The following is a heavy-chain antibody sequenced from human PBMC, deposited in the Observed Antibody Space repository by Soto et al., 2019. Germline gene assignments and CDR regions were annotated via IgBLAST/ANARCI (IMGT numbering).Heavy chain of an antibody. V-gene: IGHV1-46*01. Sequence: GASVKVSCKASGYPFSSYYVHWVRQAPGQGLEWVGIINPSGGSTNYAQKFQDRVTMTRDTSTSTVYMELSSLRSEDTAVYYCARASTTDYYDSSGYWGQGTLVTVSS. CDR1: GYPFSSYY. D-gene: IGHD3-22*01. J-gene: IGHJ4*02. CDR2: INPSGGST. CDR3: ARASTTDYYDSSGY.